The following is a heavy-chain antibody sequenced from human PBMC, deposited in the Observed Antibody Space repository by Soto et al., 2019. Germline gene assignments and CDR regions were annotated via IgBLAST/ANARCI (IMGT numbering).Heavy chain of an antibody. Sequence: EVQLVESGGGLVKPGGSLRLSCAASGFTFSNAWMNWVRQAPGKGLEWVGRIKSKTDGGTTDYAAPVKGRFTISRDDSKNTLYLQMNSLKTEHTAVYYCTTVVVVVVAATRRWFDPWGQGTLVTDSS. J-gene: IGHJ5*02. CDR2: IKSKTDGGTT. CDR3: TTVVVVVVAATRRWFDP. D-gene: IGHD2-15*01. CDR1: GFTFSNAW. V-gene: IGHV3-15*07.